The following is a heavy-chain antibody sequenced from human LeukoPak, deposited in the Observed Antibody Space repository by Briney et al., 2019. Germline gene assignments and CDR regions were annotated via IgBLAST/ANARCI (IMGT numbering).Heavy chain of an antibody. CDR1: GGTISRYY. Sequence: SETLSLTCTVSGGTISRYYWSWIRQPPGKGLEWIGYIYYSGSTNYNPSLKSRVTISVDTSKNQFSLRLSSVTAADTAVYYCARGPTRNYFDYWGQGTLVTVSS. V-gene: IGHV4-59*01. CDR3: ARGPTRNYFDY. J-gene: IGHJ4*02. CDR2: IYYSGST.